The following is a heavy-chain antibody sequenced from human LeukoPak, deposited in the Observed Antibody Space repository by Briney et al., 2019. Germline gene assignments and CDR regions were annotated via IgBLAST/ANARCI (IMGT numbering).Heavy chain of an antibody. Sequence: PGGSLRLSCAASGFTLSSYSMNWVRQAPGKGLEWVSYISSSSSTIYYADSVKGRFTISRDNAKNSLYLQMNSLRAEDTAVYYCARATSLGVVTDMDVWGKGTTVTVSS. D-gene: IGHD3-3*01. CDR1: GFTLSSYS. J-gene: IGHJ6*03. CDR2: ISSSSSTI. V-gene: IGHV3-48*04. CDR3: ARATSLGVVTDMDV.